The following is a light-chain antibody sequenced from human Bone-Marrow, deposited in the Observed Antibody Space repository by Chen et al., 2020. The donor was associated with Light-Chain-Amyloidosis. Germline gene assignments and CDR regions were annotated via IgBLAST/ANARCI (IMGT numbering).Light chain of an antibody. Sequence: SYDLTQPPSVSVSPGQTARITCPGDELPTKYAYWYQQKPGQAPVLVIHRDTERPSGISERFSGSSSGTTATLTISGVQAEDEADYHCQSADSSGTYEVIFGGGTKLTVL. CDR1: ELPTKY. CDR3: QSADSSGTYEVI. CDR2: RDT. V-gene: IGLV3-25*03. J-gene: IGLJ2*01.